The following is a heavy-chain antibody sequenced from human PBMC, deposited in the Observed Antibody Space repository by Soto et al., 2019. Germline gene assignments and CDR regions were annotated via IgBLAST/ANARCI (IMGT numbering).Heavy chain of an antibody. Sequence: PSETLSLTCTVSGGSISSYYWSWIRQPPGKGLEWIGYIYYSGSTNYNPSLKSRVTISVDTSKNQFSLKLSSATAADTAVYYCARDREQAHDYWGQGTLVTSPQ. CDR3: ARDREQAHDY. CDR2: IYYSGST. V-gene: IGHV4-59*01. J-gene: IGHJ4*02. CDR1: GGSISSYY.